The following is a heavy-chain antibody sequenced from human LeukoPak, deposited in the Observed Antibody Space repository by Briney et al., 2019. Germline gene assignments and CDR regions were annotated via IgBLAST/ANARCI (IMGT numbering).Heavy chain of an antibody. D-gene: IGHD3-9*01. J-gene: IGHJ4*02. CDR2: IYYSGST. Sequence: PSETLSLTCTVSGGSISSSSYYWGWIRQPPGKGLEWIGSIYYSGSTYYNPSLKSRVTISVDTSKNQFSLKLSSVTAADTAVYYCARDPTGYSPNFDYWGQGTLVTVSS. V-gene: IGHV4-39*07. CDR1: GGSISSSSYY. CDR3: ARDPTGYSPNFDY.